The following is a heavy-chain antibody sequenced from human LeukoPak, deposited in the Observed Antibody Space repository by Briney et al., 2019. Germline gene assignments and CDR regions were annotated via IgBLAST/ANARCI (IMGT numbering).Heavy chain of an antibody. CDR1: GGSISSYY. Sequence: PSQTLSLTCTVSGGSISSYYWSWIRQPPGKGLEWIGYIYYSGSTNYNPSLKSRVTISVDTSKNQFSLKLSSVTAADTAVYYCARGSEYSGWYFALWGRGTLVTVSS. V-gene: IGHV4-59*08. CDR3: ARGSEYSGWYFAL. CDR2: IYYSGST. D-gene: IGHD2-21*01. J-gene: IGHJ2*01.